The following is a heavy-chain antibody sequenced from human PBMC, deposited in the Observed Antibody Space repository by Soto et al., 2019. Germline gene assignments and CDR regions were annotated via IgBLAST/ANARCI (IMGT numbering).Heavy chain of an antibody. CDR2: INSGGSSI. D-gene: IGHD3-9*01. J-gene: IGHJ4*02. CDR3: ARDLTNYFDY. V-gene: IGHV3-48*03. Sequence: GGSLRLSCAASGFTFSNYEMNWVRQAPGKGLEWVSYINSGGSSIYYADSVKGRFTISRDNAKNSLYLQMNSLRAEDTAFYYCARDLTNYFDYWGQGTLVTVSS. CDR1: GFTFSNYE.